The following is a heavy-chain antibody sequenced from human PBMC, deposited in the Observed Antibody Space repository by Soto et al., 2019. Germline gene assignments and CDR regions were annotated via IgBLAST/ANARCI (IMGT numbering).Heavy chain of an antibody. CDR1: GYTFTSYA. CDR3: ASPGRGSSSPTSYYYYGMDV. J-gene: IGHJ6*02. D-gene: IGHD6-6*01. V-gene: IGHV1-3*01. CDR2: INAGNGNT. Sequence: GASVKVSCKASGYTFTSYAMHWVRQAPGQRLEWMGWINAGNGNTKYSQKFQGRVTITRDTSASTAYMELSSLRSEDTAVYYCASPGRGSSSPTSYYYYGMDVWGQGTTVTVSS.